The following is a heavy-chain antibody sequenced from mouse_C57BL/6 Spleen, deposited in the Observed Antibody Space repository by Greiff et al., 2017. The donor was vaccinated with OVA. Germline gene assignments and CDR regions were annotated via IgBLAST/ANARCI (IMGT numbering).Heavy chain of an antibody. CDR3: ARMGIGGYCSSSFAY. CDR1: GYTFTSYW. D-gene: IGHD1-1*01. CDR2: IYPSDSET. Sequence: QVQLQQPGAELVRPGSSVKLSCKASGYTFTSYWMEWVKQRPGKGLEWIGNIYPSDSETHYNQKFKDKATLTVDKASSTAYMQLSSLTSEDSAVYYCARMGIGGYCSSSFAYWGQGTLVTVSA. J-gene: IGHJ3*01. V-gene: IGHV1-61*01.